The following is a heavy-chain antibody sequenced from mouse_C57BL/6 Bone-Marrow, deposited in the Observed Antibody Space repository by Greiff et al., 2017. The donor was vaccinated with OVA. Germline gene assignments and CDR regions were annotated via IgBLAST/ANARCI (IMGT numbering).Heavy chain of an antibody. CDR3: ARLGTKAMDY. CDR1: GYAFTNYL. CDR2: INPGSGGT. Sequence: VKLMESGAELVRPGTSVKVSCKASGYAFTNYLIEWVKQRPGQGLEWIGVINPGSGGTNYNEKFKGKATLTADKSSSTAYMQLGSLTSEDSAVYFCARLGTKAMDYWGQGTSVTVSS. V-gene: IGHV1-54*01. J-gene: IGHJ4*01. D-gene: IGHD3-3*01.